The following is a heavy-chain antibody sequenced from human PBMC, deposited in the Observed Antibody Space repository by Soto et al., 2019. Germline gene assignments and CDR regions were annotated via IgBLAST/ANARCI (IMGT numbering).Heavy chain of an antibody. V-gene: IGHV4-59*08. D-gene: IGHD2-2*01. J-gene: IGHJ6*03. CDR3: ARSILGYYSSASCYYYSMDV. CDR1: GGSISSYY. CDR2: IYYSGST. Sequence: PSETLSLTCTVSGGSISSYYWSWIRQPPGKGLEWIGYIYYSGSTNYNPSLKSRVTISVDTSKNQFSLKLSSVTAADTAVYYCARSILGYYSSASCYYYSMDVWGKGTTVTVSS.